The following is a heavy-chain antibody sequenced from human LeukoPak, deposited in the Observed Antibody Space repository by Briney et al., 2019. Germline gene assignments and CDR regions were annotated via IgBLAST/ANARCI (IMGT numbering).Heavy chain of an antibody. Sequence: ASVNVSCKASGYTFTGYYMHWVRQAPGQGLEWMGRINPNSGGTNYAQKFQGRVTMTRNTSISTAYMELSSLRSEDTAVYYCARGAPGDSSGYDYWGQGTLVTVSS. V-gene: IGHV1-2*06. CDR2: INPNSGGT. D-gene: IGHD3-22*01. CDR3: ARGAPGDSSGYDY. J-gene: IGHJ4*02. CDR1: GYTFTGYY.